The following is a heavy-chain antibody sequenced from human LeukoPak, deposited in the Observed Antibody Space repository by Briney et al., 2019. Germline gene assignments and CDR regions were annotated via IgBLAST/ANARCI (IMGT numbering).Heavy chain of an antibody. V-gene: IGHV3-11*03. J-gene: IGHJ4*02. D-gene: IGHD6-13*01. CDR2: ISHSSGFT. CDR3: AKLFKAYSSTWIDY. CDR1: GFTFSDYY. Sequence: PRGSLRLSCAASGFTFSDYYMSWVRQAPGQGLEWVAYISHSSGFTNYADSVKGRFAISRDNAKNSLYLQMDSLRAEDTAIYYCAKLFKAYSSTWIDYWGQGNLVTVSS.